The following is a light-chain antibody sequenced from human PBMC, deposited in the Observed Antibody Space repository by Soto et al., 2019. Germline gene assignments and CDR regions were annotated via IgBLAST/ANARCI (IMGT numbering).Light chain of an antibody. CDR2: GAS. Sequence: DIVLTQSPGTLYLSPGERATLSCRASQIVNSGYLAWYTQRPGQAPRLLIYGASSRATGIPDRLSGSGYGKDFTLTISRLVPEDFAVYYCQQYGDSPWTFGQGTKVDIK. CDR1: QIVNSGY. CDR3: QQYGDSPWT. V-gene: IGKV3-20*01. J-gene: IGKJ1*01.